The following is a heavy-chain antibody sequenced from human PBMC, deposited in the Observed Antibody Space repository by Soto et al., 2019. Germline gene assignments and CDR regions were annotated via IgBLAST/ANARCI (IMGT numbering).Heavy chain of an antibody. D-gene: IGHD6-19*01. J-gene: IGHJ4*02. CDR2: VYYTGST. V-gene: IGHV4-59*02. CDR1: CGSVSGSY. Sequence: PSETLSLTCSFSCGSVSGSYWSLIWQSPGKGLEWLGYVYYTGSTNYSPSLRSRVSISVDTSKNEFSLRLSSVTAADTAVYFCARSVAVPGAHIDYWGQGTQVTVSS. CDR3: ARSVAVPGAHIDY.